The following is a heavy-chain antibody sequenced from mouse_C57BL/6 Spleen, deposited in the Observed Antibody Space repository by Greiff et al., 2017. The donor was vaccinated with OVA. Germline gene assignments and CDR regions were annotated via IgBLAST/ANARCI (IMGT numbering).Heavy chain of an antibody. V-gene: IGHV1-81*01. D-gene: IGHD2-1*01. CDR3: ARYHYGNYERYFDY. CDR1: GYTFTSYG. CDR2: NYPRSGNT. J-gene: IGHJ2*01. Sequence: VQLQQSGAELARPGASVKLSCKASGYTFTSYGISWVKQRTGQGLVWIGENYPRSGNTYYNEKFKGKATLTADKSSSTAYMELRSLSSDDSAVYFCARYHYGNYERYFDYWGQGTTLTVSS.